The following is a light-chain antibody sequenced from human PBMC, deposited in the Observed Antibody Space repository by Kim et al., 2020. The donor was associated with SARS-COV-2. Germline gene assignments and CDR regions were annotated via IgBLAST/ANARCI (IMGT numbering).Light chain of an antibody. CDR3: CSHAGGGTML. J-gene: IGLJ2*01. CDR2: EGS. CDR1: SSAFWSSRL. Sequence: GPSITISCPGTSSAFWSSRLVSLYQPFPGEAPKLMIYEGSKRPSGVSPRFSGSKSGNTASLTISGLQAEDEADYYCCSHAGGGTMLFGGGTQLTVL. V-gene: IGLV2-23*01.